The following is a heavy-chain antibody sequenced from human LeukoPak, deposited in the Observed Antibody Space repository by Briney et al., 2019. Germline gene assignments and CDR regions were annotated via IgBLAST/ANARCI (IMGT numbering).Heavy chain of an antibody. Sequence: GASVKVSCKASGYTFTGYYMHWVRQAPGQGLEWMGWINPNSGGTNYAQKFPGRVTMTRDTSISTAYMELSRLRSDDTAVYYCARVLERYYYDSSGYRGYYFDYWGQGTLVTVSS. CDR1: GYTFTGYY. D-gene: IGHD3-22*01. V-gene: IGHV1-2*02. J-gene: IGHJ4*02. CDR2: INPNSGGT. CDR3: ARVLERYYYDSSGYRGYYFDY.